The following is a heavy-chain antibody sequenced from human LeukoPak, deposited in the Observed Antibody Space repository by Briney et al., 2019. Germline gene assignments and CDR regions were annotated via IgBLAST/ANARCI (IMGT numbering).Heavy chain of an antibody. CDR3: ARFLRNYWYSDY. Sequence: GGSLRLSCAASGFTFSIYSMNWVRQAPGKGLEWISQITSSNTIYYADSVKGRFTISRDDDMNSLYLQMNSLTDEDTAMYYCARFLRNYWYSDYWGQGTLVTVSS. V-gene: IGHV3-48*02. D-gene: IGHD1-7*01. CDR2: ITSSNTI. J-gene: IGHJ4*02. CDR1: GFTFSIYS.